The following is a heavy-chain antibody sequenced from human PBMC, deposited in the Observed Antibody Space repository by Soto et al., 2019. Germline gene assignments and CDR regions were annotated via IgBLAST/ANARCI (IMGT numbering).Heavy chain of an antibody. CDR1: GFTFSSYS. CDR3: AKGGDIVIIPAASTDY. Sequence: GGSLRLSCAASGFTFSSYSMNWVRQAPGKGLEWVSAIVGSGGSTYYADSVKGRFTISRDNSKNTLFLQMNSLRAEDTAVYYCAKGGDIVIIPAASTDYWGHGTLVTGSS. J-gene: IGHJ4*01. CDR2: IVGSGGST. D-gene: IGHD2-2*01. V-gene: IGHV3-23*01.